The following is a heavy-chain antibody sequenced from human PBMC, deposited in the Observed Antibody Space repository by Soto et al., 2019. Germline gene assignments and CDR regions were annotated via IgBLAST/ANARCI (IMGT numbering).Heavy chain of an antibody. J-gene: IGHJ4*02. CDR3: GGWDYSGSYEVPDGGY. CDR2: ISYDGSNK. V-gene: IGHV3-30-3*01. D-gene: IGHD1-26*01. Sequence: GGSLRLSCAASGFTFSSYAMHWVRQAPGKGLEWVAVISYDGSNKYYADSVKGRFTISRDNSKNTLYLQMNSLRAEDTAVYYCGGWDYSGSYEVPDGGYWGQGTLVTVSS. CDR1: GFTFSSYA.